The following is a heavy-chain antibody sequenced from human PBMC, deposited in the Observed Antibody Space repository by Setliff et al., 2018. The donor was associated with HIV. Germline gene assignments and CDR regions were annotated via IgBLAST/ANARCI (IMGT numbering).Heavy chain of an antibody. J-gene: IGHJ3*02. CDR3: ARGGGYCGGDCYPTQDAFDI. Sequence: SVKVSCKTSGYMFIAYGMSWVRQAPGQGLEWMGGIIPILDIANYAQKFQVRVTINADKSTSTAYMELSSLRSEDTAVYYCARGGGYCGGDCYPTQDAFDIWGQGTMVTVSS. V-gene: IGHV1-69*10. CDR1: GYMFIAYG. D-gene: IGHD2-21*02. CDR2: IIPILDIA.